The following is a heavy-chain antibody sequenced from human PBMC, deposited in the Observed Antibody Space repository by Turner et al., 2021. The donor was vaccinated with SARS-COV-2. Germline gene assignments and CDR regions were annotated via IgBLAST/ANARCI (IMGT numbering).Heavy chain of an antibody. CDR2: FDTEDGET. V-gene: IGHV1-24*01. CDR1: GYTLTELS. J-gene: IGHJ6*02. D-gene: IGHD6-19*01. CDR3: ATGVAVAGTPSRYYYYHGMDV. Sequence: QVQLVQSGAEVKKPGASVKVSCKVSGYTLTELSMHWVRQAPGKGLEWMGGFDTEDGETIYAQKFQGRVTMTEDTSTDTAYMGLSSLRSEDTAVYYCATGVAVAGTPSRYYYYHGMDVWGQGSTVTVSS.